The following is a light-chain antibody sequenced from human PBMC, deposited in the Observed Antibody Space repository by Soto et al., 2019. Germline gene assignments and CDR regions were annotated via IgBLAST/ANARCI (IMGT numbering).Light chain of an antibody. J-gene: IGKJ1*01. Sequence: VMTQSPATLSVSPGERAILSCRASETINRNLAWYQQKPGQAPRLLIYGASTRATGIPDRFSGSGSGTEFSLTISSLQSEDFAVYYCQQYNKWPGTFGQGTKVDIK. CDR1: ETINRN. V-gene: IGKV3-15*01. CDR2: GAS. CDR3: QQYNKWPGT.